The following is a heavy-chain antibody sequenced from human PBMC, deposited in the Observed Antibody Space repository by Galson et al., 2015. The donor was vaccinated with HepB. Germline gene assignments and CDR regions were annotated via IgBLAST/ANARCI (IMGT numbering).Heavy chain of an antibody. J-gene: IGHJ6*02. D-gene: IGHD3-10*01. CDR2: ISYDGRNK. Sequence: SLRLSCAASGFTFSSYAVYWVRQAPGKGLEWVAIISYDGRNKDYADSVKGRFTVSRDNSKSTLFLQMNSLRAEDTAVYYCARDGYQQSGELFLAYFYFGLDVWGQGTTVTVSS. CDR1: GFTFSSYA. CDR3: ARDGYQQSGELFLAYFYFGLDV. V-gene: IGHV3-30-3*01.